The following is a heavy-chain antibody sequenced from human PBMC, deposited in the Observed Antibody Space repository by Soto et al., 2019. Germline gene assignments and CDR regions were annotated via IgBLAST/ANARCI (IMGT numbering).Heavy chain of an antibody. D-gene: IGHD3-22*01. CDR1: GFKFNTYS. CDR2: ISYNGGSE. CDR3: VRDIRNGNYPDI. Sequence: VGSLRFSCVGSGFKFNTYSIHWVRQAPGKGLQGVSIISYNGGSEYYADSVKGRFTISRDNSKKTVYLQMNNLRVEDTALYFCVRDIRNGNYPDIWGQGTMVTVSS. J-gene: IGHJ3*02. V-gene: IGHV3-30-3*01.